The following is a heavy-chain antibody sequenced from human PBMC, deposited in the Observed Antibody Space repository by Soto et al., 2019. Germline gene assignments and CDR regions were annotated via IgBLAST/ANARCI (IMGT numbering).Heavy chain of an antibody. J-gene: IGHJ4*02. CDR3: AHRRTGDLIDY. Sequence: GSGPTLVNPTQTLTLTCTFSGFSLTTRGVGVGWIRQPPRKALEWLALIYWDDDRRYSPSLKSRLTITKDTSKNQVVLTMTNMGPVDTATYYCAHRRTGDLIDYLGQGTLVTSP. D-gene: IGHD2-21*01. CDR2: IYWDDDR. CDR1: GFSLTTRGVG. V-gene: IGHV2-5*02.